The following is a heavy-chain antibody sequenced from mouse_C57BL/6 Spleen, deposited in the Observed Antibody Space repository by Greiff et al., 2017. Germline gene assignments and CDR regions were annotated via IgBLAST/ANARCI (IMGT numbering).Heavy chain of an antibody. J-gene: IGHJ4*01. CDR1: GYAFSSSW. CDR3: ARAGFYYGSSYNYAMDY. V-gene: IGHV1-82*01. CDR2: IYPGDGDT. D-gene: IGHD1-1*01. Sequence: LVESGPELVKPGASVKISCKASGYAFSSSWMNWVKQRPGKGLEWIGRIYPGDGDTNYNGKFKGKATLTADKSSSTAYMQLSSLTSEDSAVYFCARAGFYYGSSYNYAMDYWGQGTSVTVSS.